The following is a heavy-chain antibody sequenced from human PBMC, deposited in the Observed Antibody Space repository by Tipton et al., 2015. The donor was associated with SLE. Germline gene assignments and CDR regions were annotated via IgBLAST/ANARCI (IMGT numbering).Heavy chain of an antibody. J-gene: IGHJ6*03. CDR1: GGSFSGYY. Sequence: LRLSCAVYGGSFSGYYWSWIRQPPGKGLEWIGSIYYSGSTYYNPSLKSRVTISVDTSKNQFSLKLSSVTAADTAVYYCASAQAGATTAYYYYYMDVWGKGTTVTVSS. CDR3: ASAQAGATTAYYYYYMDV. V-gene: IGHV4-34*01. CDR2: IYYSGST. D-gene: IGHD1-26*01.